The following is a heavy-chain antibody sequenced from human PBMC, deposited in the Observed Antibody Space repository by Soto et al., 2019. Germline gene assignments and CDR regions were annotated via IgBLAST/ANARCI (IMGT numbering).Heavy chain of an antibody. CDR3: SRPPSFLGIAAAGLLGYFQH. V-gene: IGHV5-51*01. Sequence: GESLKISCKGSGYSFTSYWIGWVRQMPGKGLEWMGIIYPGDSDTRYSPSFQGQVTISADKSISTAYLQWSSLKASDTAMYYCSRPPSFLGIAAAGLLGYFQHWGQGTLVTVSS. D-gene: IGHD6-13*01. CDR2: IYPGDSDT. J-gene: IGHJ1*01. CDR1: GYSFTSYW.